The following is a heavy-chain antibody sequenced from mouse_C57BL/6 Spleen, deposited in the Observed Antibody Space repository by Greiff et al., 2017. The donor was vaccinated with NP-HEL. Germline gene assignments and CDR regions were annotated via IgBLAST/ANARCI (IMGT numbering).Heavy chain of an antibody. J-gene: IGHJ1*03. V-gene: IGHV1-52*01. CDR1: GYTFTSYW. CDR3: ARGGNYGYFDV. Sequence: VKLQQPGAELVRPGSSVKLSCKASGYTFTSYWMHWVKQRPIQGLEWIGNIDPSDSETHYNQKFKDKATLTVDKSSSTAYMQLSSLTSEDSAVYYCARGGNYGYFDVWGTGTTVTVSS. CDR2: IDPSDSET. D-gene: IGHD2-1*01.